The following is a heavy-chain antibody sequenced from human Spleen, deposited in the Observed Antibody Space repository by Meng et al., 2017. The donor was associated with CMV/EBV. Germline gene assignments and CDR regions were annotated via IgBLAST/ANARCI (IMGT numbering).Heavy chain of an antibody. CDR3: ARVEHYNIWSGYYEHAFDI. J-gene: IGHJ3*02. CDR2: IDPHSGGT. D-gene: IGHD3-3*01. Sequence: ASVKVSCKASGYTFTGYYMHWVRQAPGQGLEWMGWIDPHSGGTNYAQKFQGRVTMTRDTSISTAYMELSRLRSDDTAVYYCARVEHYNIWSGYYEHAFDIWGQGTMVTVSS. V-gene: IGHV1-2*02. CDR1: GYTFTGYY.